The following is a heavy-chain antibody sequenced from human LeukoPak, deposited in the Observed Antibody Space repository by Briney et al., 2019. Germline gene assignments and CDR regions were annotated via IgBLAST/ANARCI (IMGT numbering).Heavy chain of an antibody. CDR2: ISYDGSNK. V-gene: IGHV3-30*04. Sequence: PGGSLRLSCAASGFTFSSYAIHWVRQAPGKGLEWVAVISYDGSNKYYADSVKGRFTISRDNSKKTLYLQMNSLRAEDTAVYYCARGWDTAMYFDSWGQGTLVTVSS. D-gene: IGHD5-18*01. CDR3: ARGWDTAMYFDS. CDR1: GFTFSSYA. J-gene: IGHJ4*02.